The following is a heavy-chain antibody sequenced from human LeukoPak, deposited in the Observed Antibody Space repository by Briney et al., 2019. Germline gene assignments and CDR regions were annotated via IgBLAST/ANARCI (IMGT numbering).Heavy chain of an antibody. CDR2: IWYDGSNK. Sequence: GGSLRLSCTASGFTFGDYAMSWVRQAPGKGLEWVAVIWYDGSNKYYADSVKGRFTISRDNSKNTLYLQMNSLRAEDTAVYYCARGYFDWLYYFDYWGQGTLVTVSS. V-gene: IGHV3-33*01. CDR1: GFTFGDYA. CDR3: ARGYFDWLYYFDY. J-gene: IGHJ4*02. D-gene: IGHD3-9*01.